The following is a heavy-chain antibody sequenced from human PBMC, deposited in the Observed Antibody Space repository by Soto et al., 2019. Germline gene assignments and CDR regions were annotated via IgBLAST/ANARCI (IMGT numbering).Heavy chain of an antibody. V-gene: IGHV3-48*01. CDR3: ARDPLLWFGESNWFDP. CDR1: GFTFSSYS. Sequence: GGSLRLSCAASGFTFSSYSMNWGRQAPGKGLEWVSYISSSSSTIYYADSVKGRFTISRDNAKNSLYLQMNSLRAEDTAVYYCARDPLLWFGESNWFDPWGQGTLVTVSS. D-gene: IGHD3-10*01. J-gene: IGHJ5*02. CDR2: ISSSSSTI.